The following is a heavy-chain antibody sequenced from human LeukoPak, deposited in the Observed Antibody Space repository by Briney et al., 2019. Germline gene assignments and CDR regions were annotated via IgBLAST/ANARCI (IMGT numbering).Heavy chain of an antibody. CDR3: ARGRRDTQYQVFDY. CDR2: IKEDGSEK. V-gene: IGHV3-7*01. Sequence: GGSLRLSCVASGFTLGNYWMNWVRQAPGKGLEWVANIKEDGSEKYYLDSVKGRFTISRDNAKNSLYLQMSSLRDEDTAVYYCARGRRDTQYQVFDYWGQGTLVTVSS. D-gene: IGHD2-2*01. J-gene: IGHJ4*02. CDR1: GFTLGNYW.